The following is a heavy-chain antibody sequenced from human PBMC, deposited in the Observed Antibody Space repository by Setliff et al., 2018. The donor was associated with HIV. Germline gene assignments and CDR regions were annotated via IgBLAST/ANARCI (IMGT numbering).Heavy chain of an antibody. CDR1: GYTFTSYD. V-gene: IGHV1-8*03. J-gene: IGHJ4*02. Sequence: ASVKVSCKTSGYTFTSYDINWVRQATGQGLEWMGWMNPNSGNTGYTQKFQGRVTITRGTSISTAYMELSSLRSEDTAVYYCARGANDFDYWGQGTLVTVSS. D-gene: IGHD2-8*01. CDR3: ARGANDFDY. CDR2: MNPNSGNT.